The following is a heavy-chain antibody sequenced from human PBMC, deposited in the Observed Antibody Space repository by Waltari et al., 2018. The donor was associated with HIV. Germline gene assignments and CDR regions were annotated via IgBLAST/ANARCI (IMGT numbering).Heavy chain of an antibody. Sequence: QVQLVQSGAEVKKPGSSVKVSCKASGGTFRSYAISWVRQAPGQGLEWMGGIIPIFGTANDAQKVQGRVTITADESTSTAYMELSSMRSEDTAVYYCARDRMTTVTPNWVDPWGQGTLVTVSS. V-gene: IGHV1-69*01. CDR3: ARDRMTTVTPNWVDP. J-gene: IGHJ5*02. CDR1: GGTFRSYA. D-gene: IGHD4-17*01. CDR2: IIPIFGTA.